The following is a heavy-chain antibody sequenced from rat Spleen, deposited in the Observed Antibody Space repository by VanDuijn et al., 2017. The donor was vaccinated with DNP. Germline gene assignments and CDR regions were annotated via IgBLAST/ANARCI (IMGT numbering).Heavy chain of an antibody. V-gene: IGHV3-3*01. CDR3: ARGTYGFAY. J-gene: IGHJ3*01. D-gene: IGHD2-1*01. CDR2: IDSAGST. Sequence: EVQLQESGPGLVKPSQSLSLTCSVTDYSITSVYRWNWIRKFPGNKLEWMAYIDSAGSTNYNPSLRSRISITRDTSKNQFFLQVKSVTTEDTATYYCARGTYGFAYWGQGTLVTVSS. CDR1: DYSITSVYR.